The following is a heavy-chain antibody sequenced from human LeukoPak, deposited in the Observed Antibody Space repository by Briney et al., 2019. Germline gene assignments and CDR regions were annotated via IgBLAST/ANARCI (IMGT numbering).Heavy chain of an antibody. CDR3: VRNLAVAGTCFDS. V-gene: IGHV3-23*01. D-gene: IGHD6-19*01. CDR2: ISGSGGST. CDR1: GFTFSSYA. J-gene: IGHJ4*02. Sequence: GGSLRLSCAASGFTFSSYAMSWVRQAPGKGLEWVSAISGSGGSTYYADSVKGRFTISRDNSKNTLYLQMNSLRAEDTAVYYCVRNLAVAGTCFDSWGQGTLVTVSS.